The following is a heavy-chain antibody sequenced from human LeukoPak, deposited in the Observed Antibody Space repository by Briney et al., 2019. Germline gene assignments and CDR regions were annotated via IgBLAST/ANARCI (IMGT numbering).Heavy chain of an antibody. CDR3: ASWGAGGNS. CDR1: GFTLSTYW. Sequence: GGSLRLSCEASGFTLSTYWMNWVRQVPGKGLDWVANINPDGSGKRYVDSVKGRFTIARDNAANSLSLQMNSLRAEDTAVYYCASWGAGGNSWGQGTLVTVSS. D-gene: IGHD3-16*01. CDR2: INPDGSGK. J-gene: IGHJ4*02. V-gene: IGHV3-7*01.